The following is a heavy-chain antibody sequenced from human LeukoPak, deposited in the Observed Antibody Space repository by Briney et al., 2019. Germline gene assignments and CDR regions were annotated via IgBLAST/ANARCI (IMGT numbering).Heavy chain of an antibody. CDR2: INQSGST. CDR3: ATLGGLYYESHGYPDFDH. Sequence: PSETLSLTCSVSGGSLSPYYWSWIRQPPGGGLEWLGEINQSGSTNYNPSLKSRVTISVEKFKKKFSLEGTSVTAADTAIYYCATLGGLYYESHGYPDFDHWGQGTLVTVSS. J-gene: IGHJ4*02. CDR1: GGSLSPYY. V-gene: IGHV4-34*01. D-gene: IGHD3-22*01.